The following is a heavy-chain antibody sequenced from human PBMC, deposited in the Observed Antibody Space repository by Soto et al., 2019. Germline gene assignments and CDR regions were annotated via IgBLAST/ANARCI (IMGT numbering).Heavy chain of an antibody. CDR3: ARDAYLGSGSYAY. J-gene: IGHJ4*02. V-gene: IGHV3-33*01. Sequence: GGSLRLSCAASGFTFSSYGMHWVRQAPGKGLEWVALIWYDGSNKNYADSVKGRFTISRDDSKNTLYLQMNSLRAEDTAVYYCARDAYLGSGSYAYWGQGTLVTVSS. CDR2: IWYDGSNK. D-gene: IGHD3-10*01. CDR1: GFTFSSYG.